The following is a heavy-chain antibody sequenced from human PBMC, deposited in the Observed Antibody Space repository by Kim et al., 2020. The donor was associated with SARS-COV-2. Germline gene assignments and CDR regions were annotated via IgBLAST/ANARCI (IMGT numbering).Heavy chain of an antibody. Sequence: GGSLRLSCAASGFTFRSYAMNWVRQAPGNGLEWVAALSNDGSNEYFADSVKGRFTVSRDNSKNTLYLQMQSLRPDDTAVYYCARGDMGGLDYWGQGTLVTVSS. CDR3: ARGDMGGLDY. CDR1: GFTFRSYA. V-gene: IGHV3-30*04. J-gene: IGHJ4*02. D-gene: IGHD3-16*01. CDR2: LSNDGSNE.